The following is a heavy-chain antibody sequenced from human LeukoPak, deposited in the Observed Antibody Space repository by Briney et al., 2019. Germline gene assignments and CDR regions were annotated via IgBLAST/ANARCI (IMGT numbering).Heavy chain of an antibody. CDR1: GFTFSSFS. J-gene: IGHJ5*02. Sequence: GGSLGLSCAASGFTFSSFSMKWVRQAPGKGRGWVSSIRSIISYIYYADSVKGRFTISRDNAKNSLYLQMNSLRAEDTAVYYCARDRRPMVRGVIITEKNWFDPWGQGTLVTVSS. CDR2: IRSIISYI. D-gene: IGHD3-10*01. CDR3: ARDRRPMVRGVIITEKNWFDP. V-gene: IGHV3-21*01.